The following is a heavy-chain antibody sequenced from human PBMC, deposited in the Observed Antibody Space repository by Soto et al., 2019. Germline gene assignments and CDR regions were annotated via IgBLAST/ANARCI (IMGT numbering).Heavy chain of an antibody. CDR2: ISYDGSER. CDR1: GFTITRHA. CDR3: AREVGATSPQG. J-gene: IGHJ4*02. D-gene: IGHD3-16*01. Sequence: QVQLVESGGGVVQPGRSLRLSCAASGFTITRHAMHWVRQAPVKGLEWVAVISYDGSERYYADSVKGRFTISRDSSKNTLYLQMNSLGPEDTGVYYCAREVGATSPQGWGQGTLVTVSS. V-gene: IGHV3-30-3*01.